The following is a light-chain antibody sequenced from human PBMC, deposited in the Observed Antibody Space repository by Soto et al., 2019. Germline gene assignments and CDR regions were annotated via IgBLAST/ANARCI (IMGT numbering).Light chain of an antibody. CDR3: QQRSNWPRT. CDR1: QSVSSY. Sequence: EIVVTQSPATLSLSPGERATLSCRASQSVSSYLAWYQQKPGRAPRLLIYDASNRATGIPARFSGSGSGTDFTLTISSLEPEDFAVYYCQQRSNWPRTFGGGTKVEIK. J-gene: IGKJ4*01. CDR2: DAS. V-gene: IGKV3-11*01.